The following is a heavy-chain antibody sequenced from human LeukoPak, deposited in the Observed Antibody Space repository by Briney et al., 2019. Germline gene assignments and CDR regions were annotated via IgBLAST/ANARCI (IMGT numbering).Heavy chain of an antibody. CDR3: AKYGSGSWYYYMDV. D-gene: IGHD3-10*01. CDR1: GFTFSSYW. J-gene: IGHJ6*03. Sequence: GGSLRLSCAASGFTFSSYWMHWVRQAPGKGLVWVSRINSDGSSTSYADSVKGRFTISRDNAKNSLYLQMNSLRAEDTAVYYCAKYGSGSWYYYMDVWGKGTTVTVSS. CDR2: INSDGSST. V-gene: IGHV3-74*01.